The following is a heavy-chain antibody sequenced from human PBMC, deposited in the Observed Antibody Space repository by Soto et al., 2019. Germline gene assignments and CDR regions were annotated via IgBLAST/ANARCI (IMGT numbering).Heavy chain of an antibody. CDR1: GGSFSSGGYY. Sequence: QVQLQESGPGLVKPSQTLSLTCTVSGGSFSSGGYYWSWIRQHPGKGLEWIGNFYHGGSTYYNPSLRSRLTISVHTSKNQLSLKLSSVTAADTAVYWCARDRYSYGYFDYWGQGTLVTVSS. J-gene: IGHJ4*02. D-gene: IGHD5-18*01. CDR2: FYHGGST. CDR3: ARDRYSYGYFDY. V-gene: IGHV4-31*03.